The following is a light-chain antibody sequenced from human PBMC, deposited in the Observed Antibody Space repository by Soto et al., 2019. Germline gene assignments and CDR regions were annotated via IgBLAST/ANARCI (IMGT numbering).Light chain of an antibody. V-gene: IGKV1-5*01. CDR1: QSINGW. CDR3: QQYYSYPLT. Sequence: DIQMTQSPSTLSASVGDRVTVTCRASQSINGWLAWYQQKPGKAPKLLIYAASTLQSGVPSRFRGSGSGTDFTLTISCLQSEDFESYYCQQYYSYPLTFGGGTKVDIK. J-gene: IGKJ4*01. CDR2: AAS.